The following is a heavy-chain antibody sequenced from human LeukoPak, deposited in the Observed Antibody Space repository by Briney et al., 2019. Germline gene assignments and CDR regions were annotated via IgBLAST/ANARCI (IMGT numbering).Heavy chain of an antibody. V-gene: IGHV3-23*01. CDR1: GFTLSIYA. J-gene: IGHJ4*02. CDR2: ISGSGGST. CDR3: AKGGCSSTSCFVDY. Sequence: GGSLRLSCAASGFTLSIYAMSWVRQAPGKGLEWVSAISGSGGSTYYADSVKGRFTISRDNSKNTLYLQMNSLRAEDTAVYYCAKGGCSSTSCFVDYWGQGTLVTVSS. D-gene: IGHD2-2*01.